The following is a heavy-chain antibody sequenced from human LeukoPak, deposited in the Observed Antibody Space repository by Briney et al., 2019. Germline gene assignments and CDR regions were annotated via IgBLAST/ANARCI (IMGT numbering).Heavy chain of an antibody. V-gene: IGHV4-30-2*01. CDR3: ARDFYSSSSH. Sequence: SWIRQPPGKGLEWIGYIYHSGSTYYNPSLKSRVTISVDRSKNQFSPKLSSVTAADTAVYYCARDFYSSSSHWGQGTLVTVSS. J-gene: IGHJ4*02. CDR2: IYHSGST. D-gene: IGHD6-6*01.